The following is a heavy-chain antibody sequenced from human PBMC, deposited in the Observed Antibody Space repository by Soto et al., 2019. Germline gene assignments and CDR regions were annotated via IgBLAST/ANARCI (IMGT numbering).Heavy chain of an antibody. CDR1: GYTFTSYG. CDR3: ARGEPFPSSGWFDY. J-gene: IGHJ4*02. D-gene: IGHD6-19*01. CDR2: ISAYNGNT. Sequence: ASVKVSCNASGYTFTSYGISLVRQAPGQGLEWMGWISAYNGNTNYAQKLQGRVTMTTDTSTSTAYMELRSLRSDDTAVYYCARGEPFPSSGWFDYWGQGTLVTVSS. V-gene: IGHV1-18*01.